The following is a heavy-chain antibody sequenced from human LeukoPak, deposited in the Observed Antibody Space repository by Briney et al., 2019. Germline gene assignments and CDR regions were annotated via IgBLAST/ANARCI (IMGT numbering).Heavy chain of an antibody. D-gene: IGHD6-19*01. Sequence: GGSLRLSCAASGVTFDDYGMQWVGQAPGKGVEWVSGISWNSGRIVYADSVKGRFTISRDNAKNSLYLQMNSLRAEDTALYYCAKGGIAVTWGQGTLVTVSS. CDR1: GVTFDDYG. J-gene: IGHJ5*02. CDR2: ISWNSGRI. CDR3: AKGGIAVT. V-gene: IGHV3-9*01.